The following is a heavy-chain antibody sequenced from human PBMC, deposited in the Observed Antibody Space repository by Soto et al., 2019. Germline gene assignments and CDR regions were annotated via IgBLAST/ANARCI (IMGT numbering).Heavy chain of an antibody. CDR1: GYTFTSYG. CDR2: ISAYNGNT. J-gene: IGHJ6*02. Sequence: QVQLVQSGAEVKKPGASVKVSCKASGYTFTSYGISWVRQAPGQGLEWMGWISAYNGNTKDAQKFQGRVTMSTDTSESTGYMELRSLRSDDTGVYYCVRQSTLMAFEHYGLDVWGQGTTVTVSS. D-gene: IGHD1-1*01. CDR3: VRQSTLMAFEHYGLDV. V-gene: IGHV1-18*04.